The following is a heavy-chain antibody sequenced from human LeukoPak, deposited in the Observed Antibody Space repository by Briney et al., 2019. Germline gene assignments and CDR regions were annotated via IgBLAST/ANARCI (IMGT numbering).Heavy chain of an antibody. CDR1: GGSISSGSYY. CDR3: AREAVPYYYYYYYMDV. Sequence: PSQTLSLTCTVSGGSISSGSYYWSWIRQPAGKGLEWIGRIYTSGSTNYNPSLKSRVTISVDTSKNQSSLKLSSVTAADTAVYYCAREAVPYYYYYYYMDVWGKGTTVTVSS. V-gene: IGHV4-61*02. CDR2: IYTSGST. D-gene: IGHD6-19*01. J-gene: IGHJ6*03.